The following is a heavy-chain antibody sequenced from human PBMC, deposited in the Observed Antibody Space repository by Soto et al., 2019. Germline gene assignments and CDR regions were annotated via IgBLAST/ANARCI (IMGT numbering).Heavy chain of an antibody. Sequence: GGSLRLSCAASGLTFNRYWMHWVRHAPGRGLVWVSHINTDGSNTNYADSVKGRFTISRDNAKSTLFLQMNSLRDEDTAVYYCAREFCSGGNCYTYYFDPWGQGIPVTVSS. V-gene: IGHV3-74*01. CDR3: AREFCSGGNCYTYYFDP. J-gene: IGHJ5*02. CDR1: GLTFNRYW. CDR2: INTDGSNT. D-gene: IGHD2-15*01.